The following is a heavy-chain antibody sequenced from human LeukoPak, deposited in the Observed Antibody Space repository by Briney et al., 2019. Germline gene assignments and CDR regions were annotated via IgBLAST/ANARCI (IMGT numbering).Heavy chain of an antibody. CDR2: IWYDGSNK. CDR1: AFTFSSYG. V-gene: IGHV3-33*01. J-gene: IGHJ4*02. Sequence: GGSLRLSCAVSAFTFSSYGMHWVRQAPGKGLEWVAVIWYDGSNKYYADSVRGRFTISRDNSKNTLYLQMNSLRTEDTAVYYCARDQAYFDYWGQGTLVTVSS. CDR3: ARDQAYFDY.